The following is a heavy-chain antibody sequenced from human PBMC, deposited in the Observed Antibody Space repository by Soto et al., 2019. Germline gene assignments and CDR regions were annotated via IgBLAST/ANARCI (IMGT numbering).Heavy chain of an antibody. CDR2: IIPIFGTA. J-gene: IGHJ5*02. Sequence: QVQLVQSGAEVKKPGSSVKVSCKASGGTFSSYAISWVRQAPGQGLEWMGGIIPIFGTANYAQKFQDRVTITADESTSTAYMELSSLRSEDTAVYYCARLIAATSQGPNWFDPWGQGTLVTVSS. CDR1: GGTFSSYA. D-gene: IGHD2-15*01. V-gene: IGHV1-69*01. CDR3: ARLIAATSQGPNWFDP.